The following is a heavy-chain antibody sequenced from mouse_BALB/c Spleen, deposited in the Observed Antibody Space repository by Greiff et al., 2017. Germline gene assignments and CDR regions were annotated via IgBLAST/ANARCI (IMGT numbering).Heavy chain of an antibody. CDR3: ATSTAPMDY. Sequence: EVQLVESGGDLVKPGGSLKLSCAASGFTFSSYGMSWVRQTPDKRLEWVATISSGGSYTYYPDSVKGRFTISRDNAKNTLYLQMSSLKSEDTAMYYCATSTAPMDYWGQGTSVTVSS. CDR2: ISSGGSYT. V-gene: IGHV5-6*01. D-gene: IGHD1-2*01. CDR1: GFTFSSYG. J-gene: IGHJ4*01.